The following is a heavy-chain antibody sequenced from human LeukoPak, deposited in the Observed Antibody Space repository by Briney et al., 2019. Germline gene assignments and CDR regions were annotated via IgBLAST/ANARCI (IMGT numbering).Heavy chain of an antibody. V-gene: IGHV5-51*01. CDR1: GXSFTSYW. Sequence: GESLKISCKGSGXSFTSYWIGWVRQMPGKGLEWMGIIYPGDSDTRYSPSFQGQVTISADKSISTAYLQWSSLKASDTAMSYCARWGQLAQKNNWFDPWGQGTLVTVSS. CDR3: ARWGQLAQKNNWFDP. J-gene: IGHJ5*02. CDR2: IYPGDSDT. D-gene: IGHD6-6*01.